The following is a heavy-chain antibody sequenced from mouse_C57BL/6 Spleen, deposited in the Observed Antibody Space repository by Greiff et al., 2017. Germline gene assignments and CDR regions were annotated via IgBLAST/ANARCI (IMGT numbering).Heavy chain of an antibody. V-gene: IGHV5-17*01. CDR1: GFTFSDYG. CDR2: ISSGSSTI. J-gene: IGHJ3*01. Sequence: EVQRVESGGGLVKPGGSLKLSCAASGFTFSDYGMHWVRQAPEKGLEWVAYISSGSSTIYYADTVKGRFTISRDNAKNTLFLQMTSLRSEDTAMYYWARGRPGRVFAYWGQGTLVTVSA. CDR3: ARGRPGRVFAY.